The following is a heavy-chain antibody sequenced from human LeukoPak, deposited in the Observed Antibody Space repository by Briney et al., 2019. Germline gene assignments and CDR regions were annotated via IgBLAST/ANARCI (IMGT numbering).Heavy chain of an antibody. J-gene: IGHJ3*02. V-gene: IGHV4-34*01. Sequence: SETLSLTCTVSGGSISSYYWSWIRQPPGKGLEWIGEINHSGSSKYIPSLKSRVTISVDTSKNQFSLKLSSVTAADTAVYFCARGPYSYDSSGAFDIWGQGTMVTVSS. CDR3: ARGPYSYDSSGAFDI. CDR2: INHSGSS. CDR1: GGSISSYY. D-gene: IGHD3-22*01.